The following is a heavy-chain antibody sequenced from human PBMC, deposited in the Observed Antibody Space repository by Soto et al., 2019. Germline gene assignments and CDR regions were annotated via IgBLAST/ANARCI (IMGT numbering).Heavy chain of an antibody. V-gene: IGHV3-23*01. Sequence: PGGSLRLSCAASGFTFSSYAMSWVRQAPGKGLEWVSAISGSGGSTYYADSVKGRFTISRDNSKNTLYLQMNSLRAEDTAVYYCAKVDGNGPEYVDYYYYGMDVWGQGTTVTVSS. J-gene: IGHJ6*02. D-gene: IGHD3-16*01. CDR1: GFTFSSYA. CDR3: AKVDGNGPEYVDYYYYGMDV. CDR2: ISGSGGST.